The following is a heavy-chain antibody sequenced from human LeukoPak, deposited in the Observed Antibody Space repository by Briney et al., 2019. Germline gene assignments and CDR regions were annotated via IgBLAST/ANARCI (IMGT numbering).Heavy chain of an antibody. V-gene: IGHV1-69*13. CDR2: IIPIFGTA. CDR3: ARDPNYGDYVRFDP. D-gene: IGHD4-17*01. J-gene: IGHJ5*02. Sequence: SVKVSCKASGGTFSIYAISWVRQAPGQGRGWMGGIIPIFGTANYAQKFQGRVTITADESTSTAYMELSSLRSEDTAVYYCARDPNYGDYVRFDPWGQGTLVTVSS. CDR1: GGTFSIYA.